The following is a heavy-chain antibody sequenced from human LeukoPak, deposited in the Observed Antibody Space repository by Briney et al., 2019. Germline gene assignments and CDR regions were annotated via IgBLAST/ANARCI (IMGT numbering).Heavy chain of an antibody. CDR2: IKSKTDGGTT. J-gene: IGHJ4*02. CDR1: GFTFSNAW. Sequence: NSGGSLRLSCAASGFTFSNAWMSWVRQAPGKGLEWVGRIKSKTDGGTTDYAAPVKGRFTISRDDSKNTLYLQMNSLKTEDTAVYYCTTDIVVVPAARSPFDYWGQGTLVTVSS. D-gene: IGHD2-2*01. CDR3: TTDIVVVPAARSPFDY. V-gene: IGHV3-15*01.